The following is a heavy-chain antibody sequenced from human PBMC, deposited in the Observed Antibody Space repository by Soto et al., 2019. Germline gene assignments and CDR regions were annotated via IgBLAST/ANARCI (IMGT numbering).Heavy chain of an antibody. CDR3: ARGRDGGAAF. CDR2: INHSGST. Sequence: QVQLQQWGAGLLKPSETLSLTCAVYGGSFSGYYWSWIRQPPGKGLEWIGEINHSGSTNYNPSLKSRVTISVDTSKNHLSLKLSSVTAADTAVYYCARGRDGGAAFCGQGTLVTVSS. V-gene: IGHV4-34*02. D-gene: IGHD4-17*01. CDR1: GGSFSGYY. J-gene: IGHJ4*02.